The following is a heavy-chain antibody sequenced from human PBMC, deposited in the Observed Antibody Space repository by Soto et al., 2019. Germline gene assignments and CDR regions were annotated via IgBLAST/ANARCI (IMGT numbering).Heavy chain of an antibody. CDR1: GFTLNSKD. V-gene: IGHV3-13*01. Sequence: GGSLRLSCAASGFTLNSKDMHWVRQTTGKGLEWVSAITTSGDTYYPDSVRGRFSISRENAKNSLYLQMNSLRVEDTAVYYCARASHLNGITSLFFDYWGQGA. CDR2: ITTSGDT. CDR3: ARASHLNGITSLFFDY. D-gene: IGHD3-3*01. J-gene: IGHJ4*02.